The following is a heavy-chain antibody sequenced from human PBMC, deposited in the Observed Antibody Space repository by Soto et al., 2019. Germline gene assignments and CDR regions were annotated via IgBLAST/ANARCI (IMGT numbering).Heavy chain of an antibody. J-gene: IGHJ6*02. D-gene: IGHD6-13*01. Sequence: PSETLSLTCAVYGGSFSGYYWSWIRQPPGEGLEWIGEINHSGSTNYNPSLKSRVTLSVDTSKNQFSLNLSSVTAADTAVYYCAGGRGRQQLVMSYYYGMDVWGQGTTVTVSS. V-gene: IGHV4-34*01. CDR2: INHSGST. CDR3: AGGRGRQQLVMSYYYGMDV. CDR1: GGSFSGYY.